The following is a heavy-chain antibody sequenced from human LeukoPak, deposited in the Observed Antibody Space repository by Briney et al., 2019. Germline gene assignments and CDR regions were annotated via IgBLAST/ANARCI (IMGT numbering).Heavy chain of an antibody. V-gene: IGHV1-69*06. CDR3: ARNFAYYDFWSGYFD. Sequence: SVKVSCKASGYTFTSYYMHWVRQAPGQGLEWMGGIIPIFGTANYAQKFQGRVTITADKSTSTAYMELSSLRSEDTAVYYCARNFAYYDFWSGYFDWGQGTLVTVSS. CDR1: GYTFTSYY. CDR2: IIPIFGTA. J-gene: IGHJ4*02. D-gene: IGHD3-3*01.